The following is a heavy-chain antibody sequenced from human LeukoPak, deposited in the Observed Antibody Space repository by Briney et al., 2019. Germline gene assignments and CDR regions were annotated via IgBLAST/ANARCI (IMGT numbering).Heavy chain of an antibody. V-gene: IGHV4-34*01. D-gene: IGHD4-17*01. CDR1: GGSFSGYY. CDR3: ARGGRYGDYGIAY. J-gene: IGHJ4*02. Sequence: PSETLSLTCAVYGGSFSGYYWSWIRQPPGKGLEWIGEINHSGSTNYNPSLTSRVTISIDTSKNQFSLKLSSVTAAETAVYYCARGGRYGDYGIAYWGQGTLVTVSS. CDR2: INHSGST.